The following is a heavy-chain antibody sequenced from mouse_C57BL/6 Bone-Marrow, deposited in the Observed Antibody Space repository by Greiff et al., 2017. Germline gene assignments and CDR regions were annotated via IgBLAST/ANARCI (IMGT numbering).Heavy chain of an antibody. Sequence: EVQLQQSGAELVRPGASVKLSCTASGFNIKDDYMHWVKQRPEQGLEWIGWIDPENGDTEYASKFQGKATITADTSSNTAYLQLSSLTSEDTAVYYCTTGESSKYDFDYWGQGNTLPVSS. CDR1: GFNIKDDY. J-gene: IGHJ2*01. CDR3: TTGESSKYDFDY. D-gene: IGHD2-5*01. CDR2: IDPENGDT. V-gene: IGHV14-4*01.